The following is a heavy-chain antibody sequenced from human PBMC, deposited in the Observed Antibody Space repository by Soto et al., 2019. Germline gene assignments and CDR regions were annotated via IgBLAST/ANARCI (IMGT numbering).Heavy chain of an antibody. CDR2: ISGSGGST. V-gene: IGHV3-23*01. D-gene: IGHD2-2*02. CDR3: AKGRSPLKYTPDFSSPDY. Sequence: EVQLLESGGGLVQPGGSLRLSCAASGFTFSSYAMSWVRQAPGKGLEWVSAISGSGGSTYYADSVKGRFTISRDNSKNTLYLQMNSLRAEDTAVYYCAKGRSPLKYTPDFSSPDYWGQGTLVTVSS. CDR1: GFTFSSYA. J-gene: IGHJ4*02.